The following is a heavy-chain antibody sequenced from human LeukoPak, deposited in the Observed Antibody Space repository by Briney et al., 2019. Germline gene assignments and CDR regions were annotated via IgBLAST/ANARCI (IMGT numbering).Heavy chain of an antibody. J-gene: IGHJ4*02. CDR3: AKEMEQIVVMTAIPIPYFDY. CDR1: GFTFSSYG. CDR2: IRYDGSNE. D-gene: IGHD2-21*02. Sequence: GGSLRLSCAASGFTFSSYGMHWVRQAPGKGLEWVSFIRYDGSNEYYADSVRGRFTISRDNSKNTLYLQMNSLRAEDTAVYYCAKEMEQIVVMTAIPIPYFDYWGQGTLVTVSS. V-gene: IGHV3-30*02.